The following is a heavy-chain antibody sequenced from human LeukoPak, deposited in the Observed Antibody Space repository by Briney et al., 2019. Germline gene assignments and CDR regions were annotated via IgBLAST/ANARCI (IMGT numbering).Heavy chain of an antibody. CDR1: GGSISSSSYY. Sequence: PSETLSLTCTVSGGSISSSSYYWGWIRQPPGKGLEWIGSIYYSGSTYYNPSLKSRVTISVDTSKNQFSLKLSSVTAADTAVYYCARLAVAGTHKSDYWGQGTLVTVSS. CDR2: IYYSGST. CDR3: ARLAVAGTHKSDY. V-gene: IGHV4-39*01. J-gene: IGHJ4*02. D-gene: IGHD6-19*01.